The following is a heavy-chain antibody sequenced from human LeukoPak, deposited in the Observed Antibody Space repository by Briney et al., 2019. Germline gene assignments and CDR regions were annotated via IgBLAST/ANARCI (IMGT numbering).Heavy chain of an antibody. CDR1: GYTFTGYY. CDR2: INPNSGGT. Sequence: ASVKVSCKASGYTFTGYYMHWVRQAPGQGLEWMGWINPNSGGTNYAQKFQGRVTMTRDTSISTAYMELSRLRSDDTAMYYCARVLYSSSYYFDYWGQGTLVTVSS. D-gene: IGHD6-6*01. CDR3: ARVLYSSSYYFDY. J-gene: IGHJ4*02. V-gene: IGHV1-2*02.